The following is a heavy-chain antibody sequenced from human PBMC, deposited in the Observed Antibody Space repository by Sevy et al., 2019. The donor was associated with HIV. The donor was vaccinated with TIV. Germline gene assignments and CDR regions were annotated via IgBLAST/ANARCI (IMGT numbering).Heavy chain of an antibody. CDR3: AREGGRYSSSWPFDY. CDR2: IYYSGST. J-gene: IGHJ4*02. CDR1: GGSISSGDYY. D-gene: IGHD6-13*01. V-gene: IGHV4-30-4*01. Sequence: SETLSLTCTVSGGSISSGDYYWSWIRQPPGKGLEWIGYIYYSGSTYYNPSLKGRVTISVDTSKNQFSLKLSSVTAADTAVYYCAREGGRYSSSWPFDYWGQGTLVTVSS.